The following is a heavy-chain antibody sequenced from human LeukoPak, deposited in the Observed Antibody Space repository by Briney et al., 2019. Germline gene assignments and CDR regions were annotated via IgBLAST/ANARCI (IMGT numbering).Heavy chain of an antibody. J-gene: IGHJ5*02. CDR3: ARDSSGWYSNWFDP. D-gene: IGHD6-19*01. V-gene: IGHV3-30*04. CDR2: ISYDGSKK. Sequence: GGSLRLSCAASGFTFSSYAMHWVRQAPGKGVGWGAVISYDGSKKYYADSVKGRFTISRDNSKNTLYLQMNSLRAEDTAVYYCARDSSGWYSNWFDPWGQGTLVTVSS. CDR1: GFTFSSYA.